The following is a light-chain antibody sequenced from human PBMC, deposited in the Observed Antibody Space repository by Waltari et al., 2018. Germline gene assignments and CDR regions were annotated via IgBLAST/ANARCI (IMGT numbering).Light chain of an antibody. CDR3: SSNTSSTPYVL. CDR2: EVS. V-gene: IGLV2-14*01. J-gene: IGLJ2*01. CDR1: GGDVGGYNH. Sequence: QSALTQPASVSASPGQPITPSCTGSGGDVGGYNHISWYQQHPGKAPKLMIYEVSNRPSGVSNRFSGSKSGNTASLTISGLHVEDEGDYYCSSNTSSTPYVLFGGGTKLTVL.